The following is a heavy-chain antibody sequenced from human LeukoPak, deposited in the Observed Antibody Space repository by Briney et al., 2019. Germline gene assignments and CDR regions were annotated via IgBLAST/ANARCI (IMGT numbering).Heavy chain of an antibody. Sequence: SETLSLTCTVSGGSISSYYWSWIRQPPGKGLEWIGYIYYSGSTNYNPSLKSRVTISVDTSKNHFSLKLSSVTAADTAVYYCARVRATYYGSGTYDYFDYWGQGTLVTVSS. CDR2: IYYSGST. CDR3: ARVRATYYGSGTYDYFDY. J-gene: IGHJ4*02. D-gene: IGHD3-10*01. V-gene: IGHV4-59*12. CDR1: GGSISSYY.